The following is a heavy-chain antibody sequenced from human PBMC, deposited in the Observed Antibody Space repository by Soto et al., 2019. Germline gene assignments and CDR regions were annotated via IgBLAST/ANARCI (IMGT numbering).Heavy chain of an antibody. D-gene: IGHD4-17*01. CDR3: ASENGDLYYFDY. Sequence: ASVKVSCKASGGTFSSYAISWVRQAPGQGPEWMGGIIPIFGTANYAQKFQGRVTITADESTSTAYMELSSLRSEDTAVYYCASENGDLYYFDYWGQGTMVTV. CDR1: GGTFSSYA. V-gene: IGHV1-69*13. CDR2: IIPIFGTA. J-gene: IGHJ4*02.